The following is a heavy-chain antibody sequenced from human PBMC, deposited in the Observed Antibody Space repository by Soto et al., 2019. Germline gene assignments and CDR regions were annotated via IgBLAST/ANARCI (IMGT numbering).Heavy chain of an antibody. V-gene: IGHV3-53*04. CDR1: GFIVSSNY. CDR3: VRRRYGSEIH. D-gene: IGHD3-10*01. Sequence: EVRLVESGGGLVQPGGSLRLSCAASGFIVSSNYMTWVRQAPGKGLEWVSLLYSGGATHYAASVKGRFTISSHSSQHTLFRQRNSLRTEDTAPYYCVRRRYGSEIHWGQGTKVTVSS. J-gene: IGHJ4*02. CDR2: LYSGGAT.